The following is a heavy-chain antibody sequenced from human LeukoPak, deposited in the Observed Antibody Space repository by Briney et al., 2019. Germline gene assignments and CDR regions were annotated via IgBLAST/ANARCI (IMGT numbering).Heavy chain of an antibody. D-gene: IGHD6-19*01. J-gene: IGHJ5*02. CDR3: ARDPGYSSGWPLNWFDP. Sequence: GASVKVSCKASGYTFTGYYMHWVRQAPGQGLEWMGWINPNSGGTNYAQKFQGRVTMTRDTSISTAYMEPSRLRSDDTAVYYCARDPGYSSGWPLNWFDPWGQGTLVTVSS. CDR1: GYTFTGYY. CDR2: INPNSGGT. V-gene: IGHV1-2*02.